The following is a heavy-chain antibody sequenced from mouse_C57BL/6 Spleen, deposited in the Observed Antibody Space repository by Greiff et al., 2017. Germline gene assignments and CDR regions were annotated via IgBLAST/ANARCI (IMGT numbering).Heavy chain of an antibody. J-gene: IGHJ2*01. CDR3: ARRAIYYGYDGNYFDS. V-gene: IGHV1-53*01. CDR1: GYTFTSYW. CDR2: INPSNGGT. Sequence: QVQLQQPGTELVKPGASVKLSCKASGYTFTSYWMHWVKQRPGQGLEWIGNINPSNGGTNYNEKFKSKATLTVDKSSSTAYMQLSSLTSEDSAVYYCARRAIYYGYDGNYFDSWGQGTTLTVSS. D-gene: IGHD2-2*01.